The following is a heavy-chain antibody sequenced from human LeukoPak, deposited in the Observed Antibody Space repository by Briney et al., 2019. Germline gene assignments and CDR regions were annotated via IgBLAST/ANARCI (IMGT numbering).Heavy chain of an antibody. CDR3: ASTPPPLHDILTGYYLNYYFDY. Sequence: AGGSLRLSCAASGFTVSSNYMSWVRQAPGKGLEWVSVIYSGGSTYYADSVKGRFTISRDNSKNTLYLQMNSLRAEDTAVYYCASTPPPLHDILTGYYLNYYFDYWGQGTLVTVSS. CDR2: IYSGGST. V-gene: IGHV3-53*01. CDR1: GFTVSSNY. D-gene: IGHD3-9*01. J-gene: IGHJ4*02.